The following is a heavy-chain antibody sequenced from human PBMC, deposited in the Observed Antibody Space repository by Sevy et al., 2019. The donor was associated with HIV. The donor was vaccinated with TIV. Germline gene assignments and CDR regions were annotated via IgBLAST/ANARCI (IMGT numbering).Heavy chain of an antibody. D-gene: IGHD3-16*01. CDR3: ARHPLGNWFDL. J-gene: IGHJ5*02. CDR1: GGPSAGRSHS. CDR2: GFYVGAA. Sequence: SETLSLTCTVSGGPSAGRSHSGGWFRHSPGNPLGWLGGGFYVGAANYNPSLQSRVTMSVDTSNNQFSLNVNSVTAAETAVYYCARHPLGNWFDLWGQGILVTVSS. V-gene: IGHV4-39*01.